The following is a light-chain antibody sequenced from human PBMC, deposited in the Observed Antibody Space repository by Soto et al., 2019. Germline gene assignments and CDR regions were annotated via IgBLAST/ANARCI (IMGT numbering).Light chain of an antibody. CDR3: QQSYSSPPT. CDR1: QSISNH. Sequence: DIQMTQSPSSLSASVEDRVIITCRASQSISNHLNWYQQKPGKAPKLLILAASSLQSGVPPRFSGSRSGPDFTLPISSLQPEDFATYYCQQSYSSPPTFGQGTKVEIK. CDR2: AAS. J-gene: IGKJ1*01. V-gene: IGKV1-39*01.